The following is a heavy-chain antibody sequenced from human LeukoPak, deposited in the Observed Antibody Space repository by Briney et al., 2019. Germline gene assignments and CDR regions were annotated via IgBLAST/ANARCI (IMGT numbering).Heavy chain of an antibody. CDR2: ISYDGSNK. Sequence: GGSLRLSCAASGFTFSSYAMHWVRQAPGKGLEWVAVISYDGSNKYYADSVKGRFTISRDNSKNTLYLQMNSLRAEDTAVYYCARAINGAFDIWGQGTMVTVSS. V-gene: IGHV3-30-3*01. J-gene: IGHJ3*02. CDR1: GFTFSSYA. CDR3: ARAINGAFDI.